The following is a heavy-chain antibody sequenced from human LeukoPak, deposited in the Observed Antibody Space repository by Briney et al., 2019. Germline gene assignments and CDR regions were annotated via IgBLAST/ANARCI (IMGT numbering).Heavy chain of an antibody. CDR3: ARAHTYGSGSYVDF. D-gene: IGHD3-10*01. J-gene: IGHJ4*02. Sequence: SETLSLTCTVSGGSISSGSYYWSWIRQPAGKGLEWIGRIYTSGSTNYNPSLKSRVTISVDTSKNQFSLKLSSVTAADTAVYYCARAHTYGSGSYVDFWGQGTLVTVSS. CDR1: GGSISSGSYY. CDR2: IYTSGST. V-gene: IGHV4-61*02.